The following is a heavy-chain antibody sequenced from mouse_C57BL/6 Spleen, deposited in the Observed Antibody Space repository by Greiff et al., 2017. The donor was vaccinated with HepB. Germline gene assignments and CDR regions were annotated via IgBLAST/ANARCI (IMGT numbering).Heavy chain of an antibody. CDR3: ARSAGFAY. V-gene: IGHV14-2*01. CDR1: GFNIKDYY. Sequence: EVQLQQSGAELVKPGASVKLSCTASGFNIKDYYMHWGKQRPEQGLGWIGRIDPEDGETNYARNFQGKATITADTSSNTAYLQLSSLTSEDTAVYYCARSAGFAYWGQGTLVTVSA. CDR2: IDPEDGET. J-gene: IGHJ3*01. D-gene: IGHD3-1*01.